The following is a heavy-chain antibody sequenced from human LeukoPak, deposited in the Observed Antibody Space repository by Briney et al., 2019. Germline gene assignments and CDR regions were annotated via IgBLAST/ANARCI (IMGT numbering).Heavy chain of an antibody. CDR2: IYYSGST. D-gene: IGHD3-22*01. Sequence: SETLSLTCDVSGGSISSGGYYWSWIRQHPGKGLEWIGYIYYSGSTYYNPSLKSRVTISVDTSKNQFSLKLSSVTAADTAVYYCARGHNDSSALGYWGQGTLVTVSS. J-gene: IGHJ4*02. V-gene: IGHV4-31*11. CDR3: ARGHNDSSALGY. CDR1: GGSISSGGYY.